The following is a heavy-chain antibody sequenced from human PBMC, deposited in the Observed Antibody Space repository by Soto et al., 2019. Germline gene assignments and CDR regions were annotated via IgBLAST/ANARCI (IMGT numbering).Heavy chain of an antibody. J-gene: IGHJ3*02. CDR2: IDPSDSYT. Sequence: GESLKISCKVSGYSFTSYWISWVRQMPGKGLEWMGRIDPSDSYTNYSPSFQGHVTISADKSISTAYLQWSSLKASDTAMYYCARPYYYDSSGSVDAFDIWGQGTMVTVSS. CDR1: GYSFTSYW. D-gene: IGHD3-22*01. CDR3: ARPYYYDSSGSVDAFDI. V-gene: IGHV5-10-1*01.